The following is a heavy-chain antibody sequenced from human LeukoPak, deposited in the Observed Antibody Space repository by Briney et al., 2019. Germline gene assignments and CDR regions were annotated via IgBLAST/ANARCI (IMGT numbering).Heavy chain of an antibody. Sequence: PSETLSLTCTVSGGSISSSGYYWGWIRQPPGKGLEWIGNIYYSGSTYYKPSLKSRVTISVDTSKNQFSLKLSSVTAADTAVYYCARPGLEWWFGAYYFDYWGQGTLVTVSS. CDR3: ARPGLEWWFGAYYFDY. J-gene: IGHJ4*02. CDR2: IYYSGST. V-gene: IGHV4-39*07. D-gene: IGHD2-15*01. CDR1: GGSISSSGYY.